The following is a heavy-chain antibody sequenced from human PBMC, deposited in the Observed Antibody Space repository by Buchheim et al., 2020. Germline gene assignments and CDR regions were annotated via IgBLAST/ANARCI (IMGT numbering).Heavy chain of an antibody. CDR3: ARGTPNCGGGGCHGVWYDP. J-gene: IGHJ5*02. D-gene: IGHD2-15*01. Sequence: QVQLRESGPGLVEPSQTLSLTCAVSGASVGSSNYYWTWIRQPAGKGLEWIGRIFTGGRTDYNPSLKSRVTISVDTSNNNFSLMLTSVTAADTAVYYCARGTPNCGGGGCHGVWYDPWGQGTL. CDR2: IFTGGRT. CDR1: GASVGSSNYY. V-gene: IGHV4-61*02.